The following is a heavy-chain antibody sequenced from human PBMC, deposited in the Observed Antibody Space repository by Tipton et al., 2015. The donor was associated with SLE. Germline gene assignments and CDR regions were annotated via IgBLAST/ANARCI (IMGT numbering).Heavy chain of an antibody. D-gene: IGHD3-10*01. CDR1: GYSISSGYY. J-gene: IGHJ1*01. CDR2: IHHSGST. CDR3: ATSRPWGVITQYFHH. Sequence: TLSLTCSVSGYSISSGYYWGWIRQPPGKGLEWIGSIHHSGSTYYKPSLKGRVTTSVDTSKNQFSLKLTSVTAADTALYFCATSRPWGVITQYFHHWGQGTLVTVSS. V-gene: IGHV4-38-2*02.